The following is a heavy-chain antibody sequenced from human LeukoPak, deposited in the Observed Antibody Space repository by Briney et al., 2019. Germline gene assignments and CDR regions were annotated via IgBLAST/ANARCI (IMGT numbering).Heavy chain of an antibody. Sequence: PGGSLRLSCAASGFTFTTYWMGWVRQAPGKGLEWVANIKQDGSEKYYVDSVKGRFTISRDNSKNTLYLQMNSLRAEDTAVYYCARGGGITMVRGVITDAFDIWGQGTMVTVSS. CDR1: GFTFTTYW. V-gene: IGHV3-7*01. CDR2: IKQDGSEK. J-gene: IGHJ3*02. D-gene: IGHD3-10*01. CDR3: ARGGGITMVRGVITDAFDI.